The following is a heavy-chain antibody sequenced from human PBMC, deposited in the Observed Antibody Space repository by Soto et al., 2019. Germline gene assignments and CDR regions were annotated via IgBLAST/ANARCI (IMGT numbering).Heavy chain of an antibody. D-gene: IGHD2-2*01. J-gene: IGHJ4*02. Sequence: SVTLSLTCAVYDGSFSGYYWSWIRQPPGKGLEWIGDMYHSGSTNYNPSLKSRVTISIDRSKNQFSLKLSSVNAADTAVYCCARVPDYWGQGILVT. CDR1: DGSFSGYY. CDR2: MYHSGST. V-gene: IGHV4-34*01. CDR3: ARVPDY.